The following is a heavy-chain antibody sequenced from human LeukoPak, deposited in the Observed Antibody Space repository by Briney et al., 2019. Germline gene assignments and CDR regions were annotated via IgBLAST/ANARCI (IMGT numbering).Heavy chain of an antibody. J-gene: IGHJ4*02. CDR2: ISGSGGST. V-gene: IGHV3-23*01. D-gene: IGHD2-21*02. CDR1: GFTFSSYG. CDR3: ARGGAFCGGDCYRDY. Sequence: GGTLRLSCAASGFTFSSYGMSWVRQAPGKGLEWVSAISGSGGSTYYADSVKGRFTISRDNSKNTLYLQMNSLRAEDTAVYYCARGGAFCGGDCYRDYWGQGTLVTVSS.